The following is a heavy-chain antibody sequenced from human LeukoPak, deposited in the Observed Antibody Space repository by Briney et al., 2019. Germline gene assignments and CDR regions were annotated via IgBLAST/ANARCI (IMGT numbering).Heavy chain of an antibody. J-gene: IGHJ5*02. CDR2: INHSGST. V-gene: IGHV4-34*01. CDR3: ARGGYYYRYNWFDP. CDR1: GGSFSGYY. Sequence: SETLSLTCAVYGGSFSGYYWSWIRQPPGKGLEWIGEINHSGSTNYNPSLKSRVTISVDTSKNKFSLKLSSVTAADTAVYYCARGGYYYRYNWFDPWGQGTLVTVSS. D-gene: IGHD3-22*01.